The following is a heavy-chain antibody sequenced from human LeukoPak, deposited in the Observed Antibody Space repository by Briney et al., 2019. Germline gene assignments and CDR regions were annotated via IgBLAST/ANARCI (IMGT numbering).Heavy chain of an antibody. D-gene: IGHD3-9*01. J-gene: IGHJ4*02. V-gene: IGHV1-69*13. CDR1: RGTFSSYA. CDR3: ARGGYDILTGYDY. CDR2: IIPIFGTA. Sequence: ASVKVSCKASRGTFSSYAISWVRQAPGQGLEWMGGIIPIFGTANYAQKFQGRVTITADESTSTAYMELSSLRSEDTAVYYCARGGYDILTGYDYWGQGTLVTVSS.